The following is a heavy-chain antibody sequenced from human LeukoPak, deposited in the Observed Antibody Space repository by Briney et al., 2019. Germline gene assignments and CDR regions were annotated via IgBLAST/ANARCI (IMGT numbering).Heavy chain of an antibody. CDR1: GFTFSTYA. D-gene: IGHD6-19*01. V-gene: IGHV3-23*01. CDR3: AKDAGQWLALNRLRFDS. Sequence: GGSLRLSCAASGFTFSTYAMSWVRQGPGGGLQWVSTISVTGATTYDADSVKGRFTTSRDNSKSLLYLQMNSLRAEDTAIYYCAKDAGQWLALNRLRFDSWGQGTLVSVSS. CDR2: ISVTGATT. J-gene: IGHJ4*02.